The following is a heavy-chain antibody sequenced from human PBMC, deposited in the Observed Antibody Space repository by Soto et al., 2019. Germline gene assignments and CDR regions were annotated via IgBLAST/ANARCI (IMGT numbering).Heavy chain of an antibody. CDR3: ARVLWFGDQAGYFDY. V-gene: IGHV4-59*01. CDR1: GGSISSYY. J-gene: IGHJ4*02. Sequence: SETLSLTCTVSGGSISSYYWSWIRQPPGKGLEWIGYIYYSGSTNYNPSLKSRVTISVDTSKNQFSLKLSSVTAADTAVYYCARVLWFGDQAGYFDYWGQGTLVTVSS. D-gene: IGHD3-10*01. CDR2: IYYSGST.